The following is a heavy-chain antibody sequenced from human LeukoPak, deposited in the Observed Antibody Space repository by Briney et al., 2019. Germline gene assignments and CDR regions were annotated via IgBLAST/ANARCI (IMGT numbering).Heavy chain of an antibody. CDR3: ARGSPWGNFDY. Sequence: PSETLTLTCTVSGGSLSSYYWSWPRQPPGEGLEWFGYMYYSRSTNYNPSLKNRVTTAANTTKNQLSQKLSYVPTADTAVYFCARGSPWGNFDYWGQGTLVTVSS. J-gene: IGHJ4*02. CDR2: MYYSRST. CDR1: GGSLSSYY. V-gene: IGHV4-59*01. D-gene: IGHD3-16*01.